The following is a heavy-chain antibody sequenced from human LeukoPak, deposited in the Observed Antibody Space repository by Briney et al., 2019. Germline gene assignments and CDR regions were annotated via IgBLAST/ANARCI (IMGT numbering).Heavy chain of an antibody. CDR3: ARVPYSGSYWFDP. CDR2: IYYSGST. CDR1: GGSISSSSYY. V-gene: IGHV4-61*05. J-gene: IGHJ5*02. Sequence: SETLSLTCTVSGGSISSSSYYWGWIRQPPGKGLEWIGYIYYSGSTNYNPSLKSRVTISVDTSKNQFSLKLSSVTAADTAVYYCARVPYSGSYWFDPWGQGTLVTVSS. D-gene: IGHD1-26*01.